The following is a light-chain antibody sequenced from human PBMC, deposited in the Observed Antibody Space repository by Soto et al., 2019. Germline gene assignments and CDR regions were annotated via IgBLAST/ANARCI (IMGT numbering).Light chain of an antibody. CDR1: RSVSNNY. J-gene: IGKJ1*01. CDR3: QQYGSSPPT. V-gene: IGKV3-20*01. CDR2: GAS. Sequence: EIVLTQSPGTLSLSPGERATLSCRASRSVSNNYVAGYQRKPGQAPRLLIYGASSRATDIPRRFSGSGSGTDFTLTITRLEPEAFAVYYCQQYGSSPPTFGQGTKVESK.